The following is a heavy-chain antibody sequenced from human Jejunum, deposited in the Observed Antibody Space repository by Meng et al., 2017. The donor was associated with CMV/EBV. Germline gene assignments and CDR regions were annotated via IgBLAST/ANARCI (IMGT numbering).Heavy chain of an antibody. V-gene: IGHV3-21*01. CDR3: ARDKRRYYYGMDV. J-gene: IGHJ6*02. Sequence: YGFTCGSYSMNWVRQAPGKGLEWVSAISSSSSYIYYADSVKGRFTISRDNAKNSLYLQMNSLRAEDTAVYYCARDKRRYYYGMDVWGQGTTVTVSS. D-gene: IGHD1-1*01. CDR2: ISSSSSYI. CDR1: GFTCGSYS.